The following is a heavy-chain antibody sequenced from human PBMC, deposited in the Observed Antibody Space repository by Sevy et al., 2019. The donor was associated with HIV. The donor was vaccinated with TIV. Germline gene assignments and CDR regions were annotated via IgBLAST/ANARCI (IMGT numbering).Heavy chain of an antibody. V-gene: IGHV3-53*01. J-gene: IGHJ4*02. CDR2: IYSGGST. Sequence: GGSLRLSCAASGFTVSSNYMSWVRQAPGKGLEWVSVIYSGGSTYYADSVKGRFTISRDNSKNTLYLQMNSLRVEDTAVYYCAAGTSGYSHFDYWGRGTLVTVSS. CDR3: AAGTSGYSHFDY. D-gene: IGHD3-22*01. CDR1: GFTVSSNY.